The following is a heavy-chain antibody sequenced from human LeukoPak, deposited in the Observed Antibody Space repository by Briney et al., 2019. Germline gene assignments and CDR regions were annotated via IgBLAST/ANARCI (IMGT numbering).Heavy chain of an antibody. Sequence: PGGSLRLSCAASGFTSSSYSMNWVRQAPGKGLEWVSSISSSSSYIYYADSVKGRFTISRDNAKNSLYLQMNSLRAEDTAVYYCAREITMVRGVIDYYGMDVWGQGTTVTVSS. D-gene: IGHD3-10*01. V-gene: IGHV3-21*01. J-gene: IGHJ6*02. CDR2: ISSSSSYI. CDR3: AREITMVRGVIDYYGMDV. CDR1: GFTSSSYS.